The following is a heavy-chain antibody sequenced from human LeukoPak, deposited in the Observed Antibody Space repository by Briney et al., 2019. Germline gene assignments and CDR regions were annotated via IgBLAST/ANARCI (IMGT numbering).Heavy chain of an antibody. CDR1: GGTFSSYA. Sequence: ASVKVSCKASGGTFSSYAISWVRQAPGQGLEWMGGIIPIFGTANYAQRFQGRVTITTDESTSTAYMELSSLRSEGTAVYYCARGKVYSGYDFLPGDPIDYWGQGTLVTVSS. CDR2: IIPIFGTA. CDR3: ARGKVYSGYDFLPGDPIDY. V-gene: IGHV1-69*05. J-gene: IGHJ4*02. D-gene: IGHD5-12*01.